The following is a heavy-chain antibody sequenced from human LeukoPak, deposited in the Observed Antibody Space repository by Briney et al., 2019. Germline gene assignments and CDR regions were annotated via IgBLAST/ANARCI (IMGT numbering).Heavy chain of an antibody. D-gene: IGHD3-22*01. CDR2: IYTSGST. Sequence: ASETLSLTCTVSGGSISSGSYYWSWIRQPAGKGLEWIGRIYTSGSTNYNPSLKSRVTMSVDTSKNQFSLKLSSVTAADTAVYYCARFHYYDSSGYYYRRDDAFDIWGQGTMVTVSS. J-gene: IGHJ3*02. V-gene: IGHV4-61*02. CDR3: ARFHYYDSSGYYYRRDDAFDI. CDR1: GGSISSGSYY.